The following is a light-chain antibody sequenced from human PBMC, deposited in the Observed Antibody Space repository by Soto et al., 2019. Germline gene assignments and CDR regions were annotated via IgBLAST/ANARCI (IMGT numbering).Light chain of an antibody. Sequence: EIVLTQSPGTLSLSPGERATLSCRASQNVGKNFLSWYQQKPGQAPRLLAYGASTRATAIPERFVASGSGTGFTLAITGLEPEDFAVYIYLQSASSPRTFGQGTTVEIK. CDR2: GAS. CDR1: QNVGKNF. CDR3: LQSASSPRT. J-gene: IGKJ1*01. V-gene: IGKV3-20*01.